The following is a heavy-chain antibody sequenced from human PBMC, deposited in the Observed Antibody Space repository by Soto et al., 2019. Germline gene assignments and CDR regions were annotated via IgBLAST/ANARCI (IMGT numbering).Heavy chain of an antibody. D-gene: IGHD6-6*01. CDR3: ARFLGGIPARPFDY. J-gene: IGHJ4*02. CDR2: ISGSSITI. V-gene: IGHV3-11*01. CDR1: GFTFSDSY. Sequence: QVQLVESGGGLVKPGGSVRLSCAASGFTFSDSYMSWVRQAPGKGLEWLSYISGSSITISHADSVKGRFTISRDNDKNSVFLQMDSLRAEDTAVYCCARFLGGIPARPFDYWGQGTLVTVSS.